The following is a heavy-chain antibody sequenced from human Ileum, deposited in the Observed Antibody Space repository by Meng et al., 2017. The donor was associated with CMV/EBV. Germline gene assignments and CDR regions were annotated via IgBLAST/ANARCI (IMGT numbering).Heavy chain of an antibody. CDR3: ARDGLSGRYFDY. V-gene: IGHV7-4-1*02. Sequence: QVHPVQSGSELKKPGASVTVSCKTSGYTFTSNNIIWVRQAPGQGPEWMGWIDTNTGNPTYAQGFTGRFVFSLDTSVNTAYLQISSLKAEDTAVYYCARDGLSGRYFDYWGQGTLVTVSS. CDR2: IDTNTGNP. D-gene: IGHD1-26*01. J-gene: IGHJ4*02. CDR1: GYTFTSNN.